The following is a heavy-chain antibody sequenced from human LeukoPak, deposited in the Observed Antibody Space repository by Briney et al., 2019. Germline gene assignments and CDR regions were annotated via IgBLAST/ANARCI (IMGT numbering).Heavy chain of an antibody. CDR3: AKSYYDDFWGGYRNWFDP. V-gene: IGHV3-43*02. D-gene: IGHD3-3*01. Sequence: PGGSLRLSCAASGFTFDDYAMHWVRQAPGKGLEWVSLISGDGGSTYYADSVKGRFTISRDNSKNSLYLQMNSLRTEDTALYYCAKSYYDDFWGGYRNWFDPWGQGTLVTVSS. J-gene: IGHJ5*02. CDR2: ISGDGGST. CDR1: GFTFDDYA.